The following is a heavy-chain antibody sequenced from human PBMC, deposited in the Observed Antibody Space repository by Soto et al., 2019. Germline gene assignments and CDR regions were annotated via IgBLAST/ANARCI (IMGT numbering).Heavy chain of an antibody. Sequence: ASVKVSCKASGYTFTSYYMHWVRQAPGQGLEWMGIINPSGGSTSYAQKFQGRVTMTRDTSTSTVYMELSGLRSEDTAVYYCAREGGYNYDFWSGYYMGGNYYYGMDVWGQGTTVTVSS. CDR2: INPSGGST. V-gene: IGHV1-46*01. CDR3: AREGGYNYDFWSGYYMGGNYYYGMDV. D-gene: IGHD3-3*01. CDR1: GYTFTSYY. J-gene: IGHJ6*02.